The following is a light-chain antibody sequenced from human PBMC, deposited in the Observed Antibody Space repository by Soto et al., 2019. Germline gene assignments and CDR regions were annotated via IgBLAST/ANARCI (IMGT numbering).Light chain of an antibody. V-gene: IGKV1-33*01. CDR3: QQRHNLPHT. CDR2: DAS. Sequence: DIQMTQSPSSLSASVGDRVTITCQASQDVRKYLSWYQQKARKAPKLLIYDASNLETGVPSRFSGSGYGTDFTFTISSLQPEDIATYYCQQRHNLPHTFGPGTKVDIK. CDR1: QDVRKY. J-gene: IGKJ3*01.